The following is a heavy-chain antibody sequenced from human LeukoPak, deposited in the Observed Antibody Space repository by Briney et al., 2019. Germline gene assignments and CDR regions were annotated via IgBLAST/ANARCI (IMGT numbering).Heavy chain of an antibody. CDR2: ISSSSSTI. CDR3: ARDSGIVATSRGMDV. J-gene: IGHJ6*02. D-gene: IGHD5-12*01. CDR1: GFTFSSYS. V-gene: IGHV3-48*04. Sequence: GGSLRLSCAASGFTFSSYSMNWVRQAPGKGLEWVSYISSSSSTIYYADSVKGRFTISRDNAKNSLYLQMNSLRAEDTAVYYCARDSGIVATSRGMDVWGQGTTVTVSS.